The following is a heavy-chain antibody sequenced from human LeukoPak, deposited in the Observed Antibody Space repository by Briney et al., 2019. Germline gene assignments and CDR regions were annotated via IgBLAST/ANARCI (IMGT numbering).Heavy chain of an antibody. D-gene: IGHD3-10*01. V-gene: IGHV1-46*01. CDR2: INPSGGST. CDR3: ATQYGSDAYYFDY. Sequence: ASVKVSCKASGYTFTSYYMHWVRQAPGQGLEWMGIINPSGGSTSYAQKFQGRLTMTRDTSTSTVYMELSSLRSEDTAVYYCATQYGSDAYYFDYWGQGTLVTVSS. CDR1: GYTFTSYY. J-gene: IGHJ4*02.